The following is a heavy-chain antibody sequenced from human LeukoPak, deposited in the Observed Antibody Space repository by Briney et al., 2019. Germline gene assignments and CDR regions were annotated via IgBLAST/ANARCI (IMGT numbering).Heavy chain of an antibody. D-gene: IGHD4-17*01. CDR1: RFTFSSYS. V-gene: IGHV3-48*01. CDR3: ARPRLRDYYFDY. Sequence: GGSLRLSCAASRFTFSSYSMNWVRQAPGKGLEWVSYISSSSGTIYYADSVKGRFTISRDNAKNSLYLQMNSLRAEDTALYYCARPRLRDYYFDYWGQGTLVTVSS. J-gene: IGHJ4*02. CDR2: ISSSSGTI.